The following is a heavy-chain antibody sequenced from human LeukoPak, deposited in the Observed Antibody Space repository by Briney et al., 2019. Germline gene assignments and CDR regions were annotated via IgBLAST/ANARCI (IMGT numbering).Heavy chain of an antibody. CDR3: AKDYYDSSGYSDY. CDR2: LSNDGSNK. CDR1: GFTLSNYA. Sequence: GGSLRLSCTISGFTLSNYAMHWVRQAPGKGLEWVAVLSNDGSNKYYADSVKGRFTISRDNSKNTLYLQMNSLRAEDTAVYYCAKDYYDSSGYSDYWGQGTLVTVSS. V-gene: IGHV3-30*04. J-gene: IGHJ4*02. D-gene: IGHD3-22*01.